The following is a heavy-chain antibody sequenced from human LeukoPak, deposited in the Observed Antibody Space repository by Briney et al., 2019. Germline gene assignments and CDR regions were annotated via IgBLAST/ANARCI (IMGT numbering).Heavy chain of an antibody. CDR3: ARVDSSGWYFEYYFDY. J-gene: IGHJ4*02. D-gene: IGHD6-19*01. Sequence: GASVKVSCKASGYTFTGYYMHWVRQAPGQGLEWMGWINHNSGGTNYAQKFQGRVTMTRDTSISTAYMELSRLRSDDTAVYYCARVDSSGWYFEYYFDYWGQGTLVTVSS. CDR1: GYTFTGYY. V-gene: IGHV1-2*02. CDR2: INHNSGGT.